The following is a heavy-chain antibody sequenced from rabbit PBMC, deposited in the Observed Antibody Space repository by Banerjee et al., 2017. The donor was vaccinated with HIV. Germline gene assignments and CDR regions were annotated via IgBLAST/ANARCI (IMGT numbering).Heavy chain of an antibody. CDR3: ARTTNYKNGFKL. V-gene: IGHV1S45*01. CDR1: GIDFNNGG. CDR2: INSNTGNT. Sequence: QQQLVESGGSLVTLGGSLKLSCKASGIDFNNGGITWVRQAPGKGLEWIACINSNTGNTVYARWAKGRFTISKTSSTTVTLQMTSLTAADTATYFCARTTNYKNGFKLWGPGTLVTVS. J-gene: IGHJ4*01. D-gene: IGHD1-1*01.